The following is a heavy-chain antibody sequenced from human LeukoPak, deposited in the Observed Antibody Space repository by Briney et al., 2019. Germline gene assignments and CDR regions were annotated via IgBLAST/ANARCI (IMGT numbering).Heavy chain of an antibody. J-gene: IGHJ4*02. Sequence: SETLSLTCTVSGGSISSYYWTWIRQPPGKGLEWIGYIYNTGGTNYNPSLNSRVTISIDTSKNQFSLRLSSVTAADTAIYFCARIRGSYSLWGQGTLVTVSS. CDR1: GGSISSYY. D-gene: IGHD1-26*01. V-gene: IGHV4-59*01. CDR2: IYNTGGT. CDR3: ARIRGSYSL.